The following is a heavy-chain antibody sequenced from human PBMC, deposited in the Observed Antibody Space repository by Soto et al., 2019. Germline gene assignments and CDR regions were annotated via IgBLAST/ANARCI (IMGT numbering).Heavy chain of an antibody. V-gene: IGHV3-23*01. Sequence: PGGSLRLSCAASGFTFSSYAMSWVRQTPGKGLEWVSAISGSGCSTYYADSVKGRFTISRDNSKNTLYLQMKSLRAEDTAVYYCAKGSGYYDLDYWGQGTLVTVSS. D-gene: IGHD3-22*01. J-gene: IGHJ4*02. CDR3: AKGSGYYDLDY. CDR2: ISGSGCST. CDR1: GFTFSSYA.